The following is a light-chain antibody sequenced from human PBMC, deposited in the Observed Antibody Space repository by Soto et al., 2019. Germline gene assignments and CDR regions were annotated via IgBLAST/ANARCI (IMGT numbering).Light chain of an antibody. CDR2: DAS. CDR1: QSVSSY. V-gene: IGKV3-11*01. Sequence: EIVLTQSPATLSLSPGERATLSCMASQSVSSYLAWYQQKPGQAPRLLNYDASNRATGIPARFSGSGSGTDFTLTISSLEPEEFAVYYCQQRSNWPLTFGGGTKVEIK. J-gene: IGKJ4*01. CDR3: QQRSNWPLT.